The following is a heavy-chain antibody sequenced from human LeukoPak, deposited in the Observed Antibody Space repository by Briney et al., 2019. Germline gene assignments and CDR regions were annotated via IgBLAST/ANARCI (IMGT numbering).Heavy chain of an antibody. D-gene: IGHD4-17*01. Sequence: GRSLRLSCAASGFTFSSYGMHWVRQAPGKGLEWVAVIWYDGSNKYYADSVKGRFTISRDNSKNTLYLQMNSLRAEDTAVYYCARGKPRSPLSYGDCLDYWGQGTLVTVSS. CDR1: GFTFSSYG. CDR3: ARGKPRSPLSYGDCLDY. CDR2: IWYDGSNK. J-gene: IGHJ4*02. V-gene: IGHV3-33*01.